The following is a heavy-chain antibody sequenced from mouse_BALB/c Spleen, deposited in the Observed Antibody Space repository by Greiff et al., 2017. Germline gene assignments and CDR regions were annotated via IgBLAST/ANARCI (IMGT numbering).Heavy chain of an antibody. V-gene: IGHV5-12-1*01. CDR3: ARPNYDYAMDY. J-gene: IGHJ4*01. Sequence: EVMLVESGGGLVKPGGSLKLSCAASGFAFSSYDMSWVRQTPEKRLEWVAYISSGGGSTYYPDTVKGRFTISRDNAKNTLYLQMSSLKSEDTAMYYCARPNYDYAMDYWGQGTSVTVSS. CDR1: GFAFSSYD. D-gene: IGHD2-4*01. CDR2: ISSGGGST.